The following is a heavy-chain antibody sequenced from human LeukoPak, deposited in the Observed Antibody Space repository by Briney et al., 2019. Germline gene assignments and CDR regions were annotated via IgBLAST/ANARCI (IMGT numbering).Heavy chain of an antibody. CDR1: GFTFSSYW. Sequence: GGSLRLSCAVSGFTFSSYWMHWVRQAPGKGLVWVSRINSDGSSTSYADSVKGRFTVSRDNAENTLYLQMNSPRAEDTAVYYCARVTFDSSSWYIRAFDIWGQGTMVTVSS. CDR2: INSDGSST. D-gene: IGHD6-13*01. V-gene: IGHV3-74*01. J-gene: IGHJ3*02. CDR3: ARVTFDSSSWYIRAFDI.